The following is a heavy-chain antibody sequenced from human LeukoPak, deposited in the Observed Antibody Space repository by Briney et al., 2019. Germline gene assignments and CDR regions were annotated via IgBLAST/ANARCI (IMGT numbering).Heavy chain of an antibody. CDR2: IYSGVST. J-gene: IGHJ4*02. V-gene: IGHV3-53*01. D-gene: IGHD3-22*01. CDR3: AKDKGNYYDSSGYFDY. CDR1: GFTVSSNY. Sequence: GGSLRLSCAASGFTVSSNYMSWVRQAPGKGLEWVSVIYSGVSTYYADSVKGRLTISRDNSKNTLYLQMNSLRAEDTAVYYCAKDKGNYYDSSGYFDYWGQGTLVTVSS.